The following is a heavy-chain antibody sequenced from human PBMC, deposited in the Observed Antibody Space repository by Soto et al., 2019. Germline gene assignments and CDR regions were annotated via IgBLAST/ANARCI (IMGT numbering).Heavy chain of an antibody. CDR3: AHSTYYYDSSGYYKDYYYYGMDV. V-gene: IGHV2-5*02. CDR1: GFSLSTSGVG. D-gene: IGHD3-22*01. Sequence: QITLKESGPPLVKPTQTLTLTCTFSGFSLSTSGVGVGWIRQPPGKALEWLALIYWDDDKRYSPSLKSRLTITKDTSKNQVVLTMTNMDPVDTATYYCAHSTYYYDSSGYYKDYYYYGMDVWGQGTTVTVSS. CDR2: IYWDDDK. J-gene: IGHJ6*02.